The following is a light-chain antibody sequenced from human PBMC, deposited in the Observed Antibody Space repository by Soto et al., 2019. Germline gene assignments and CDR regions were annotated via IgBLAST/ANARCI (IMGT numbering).Light chain of an antibody. CDR1: SSDVGGDNH. CDR3: SSYTSSFRRV. V-gene: IGLV2-14*01. Sequence: QSSLTQPASLSGSPGQSITISCRGISSDVGGDNHVSWYQQYPGKAPKLMIYEVSDRPSGVSNRFSGSKSGNTASLTISGLQAEDEADYYCSSYTSSFRRVFGTGTKVTVL. J-gene: IGLJ1*01. CDR2: EVS.